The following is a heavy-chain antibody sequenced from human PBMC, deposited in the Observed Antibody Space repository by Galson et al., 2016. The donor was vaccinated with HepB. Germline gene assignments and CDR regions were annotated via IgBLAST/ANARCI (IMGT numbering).Heavy chain of an antibody. CDR3: ARSYLLGRGFGW. CDR2: TFYRSNWQN. V-gene: IGHV6-1*01. D-gene: IGHD7-27*01. CDR1: GDSVSSNSAG. Sequence: CAISGDSVSSNSAGWNWIRQSPSRGLEWLGGTFYRSNWQNDYAESVKSRITNNPDTSKNQFSLQLNSVTPDDTAVYHCARSYLLGRGFGWWGQGTLVTVSS. J-gene: IGHJ4*02.